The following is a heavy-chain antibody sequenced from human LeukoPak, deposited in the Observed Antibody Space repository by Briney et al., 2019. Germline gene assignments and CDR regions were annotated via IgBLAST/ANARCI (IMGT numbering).Heavy chain of an antibody. CDR3: ARDPQGYYDSSGYYYWFDP. CDR1: GDTFSSYA. D-gene: IGHD3-22*01. CDR2: IIPILGIA. V-gene: IGHV1-69*04. J-gene: IGHJ5*02. Sequence: ASVKVSCKASGDTFSSYAISWVRQAPGQGLEWMGRIIPILGIANYAQKFQGRVTITADKSTGTAYMELSSLRSEDTAVYYCARDPQGYYDSSGYYYWFDPWGQGTLVTVSS.